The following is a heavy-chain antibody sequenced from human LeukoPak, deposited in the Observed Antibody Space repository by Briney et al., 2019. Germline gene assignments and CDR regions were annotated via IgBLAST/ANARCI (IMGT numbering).Heavy chain of an antibody. V-gene: IGHV4-39*01. D-gene: IGHD6-19*01. CDR2: IYYSGST. CDR3: ASLPSGWIDY. J-gene: IGHJ4*02. Sequence: PSETLSLTCTVSGGSISSSSYYWGWIRQPPGKGLEWIGSIYYSGSTYYNPSLKSRVTISVDTSKNQFSLKLSSVTAADTAVYYCASLPSGWIDYWGQGTLVTVSS. CDR1: GGSISSSSYY.